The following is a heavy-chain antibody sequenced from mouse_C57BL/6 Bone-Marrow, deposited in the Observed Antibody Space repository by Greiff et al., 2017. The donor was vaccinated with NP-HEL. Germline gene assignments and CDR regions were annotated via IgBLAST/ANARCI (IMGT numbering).Heavy chain of an antibody. D-gene: IGHD3-3*01. J-gene: IGHJ3*01. CDR3: VRDEGPWFAY. Sequence: EVHLVESGGGLVQPKGSLKLSCAASGFTFNTYAMHWVRQAPGKGLEWVARISSKSSNYATYYADSVKDRFTISRDDSQSMLYLQMNNLKTEDTAMYYCVRDEGPWFAYWGQGTLVTVSA. V-gene: IGHV10-3*01. CDR1: GFTFNTYA. CDR2: ISSKSSNYAT.